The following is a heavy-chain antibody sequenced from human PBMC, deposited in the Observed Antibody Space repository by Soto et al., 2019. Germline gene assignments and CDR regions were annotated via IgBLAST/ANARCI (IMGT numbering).Heavy chain of an antibody. J-gene: IGHJ4*02. V-gene: IGHV3-30*09. D-gene: IGHD6-13*01. CDR2: ISYDGSNK. CDR1: GLTFSSYA. Sequence: GGSLRLSCAASGLTFSSYAMHWVRQAPGKGLEWVAVISYDGSNKYYADSVKGRFAISRDNSKNTLYLQMNSLRAEDTAVYYCAREKKIAAAGFDYWGQGTLVTVSS. CDR3: AREKKIAAAGFDY.